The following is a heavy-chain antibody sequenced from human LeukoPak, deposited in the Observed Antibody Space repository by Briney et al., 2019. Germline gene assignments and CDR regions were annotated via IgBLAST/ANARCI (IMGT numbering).Heavy chain of an antibody. CDR2: ISGSGGST. J-gene: IGHJ4*02. V-gene: IGHV3-23*01. Sequence: AGGSLRLSCAASEFTFSNYAISWVRQAPGKGLKWVSLISGSGGSTYYADSMKGRFTISRDNSKNTPYLQMDSLRAEDTAVYYCAKDVRVGEYYGSGTYFDCWGQGTLVTVSS. CDR3: AKDVRVGEYYGSGTYFDC. CDR1: EFTFSNYA. D-gene: IGHD3-10*01.